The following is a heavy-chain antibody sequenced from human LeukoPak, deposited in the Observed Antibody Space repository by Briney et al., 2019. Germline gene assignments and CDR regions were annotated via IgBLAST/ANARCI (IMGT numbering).Heavy chain of an antibody. CDR2: ISYDGSNK. D-gene: IGHD6-13*01. CDR3: ARRGQQLVTRRAY. V-gene: IGHV3-30-3*01. CDR1: GFTFSSYA. Sequence: GRSLRLSCAASGFTFSSYAMHWVRQAPGKGLEWVAVISYDGSNKYYADSVKGRFTISRDNSKNTLYLQMNSLRAEDTAVYYCARRGQQLVTRRAYWGQGTLVTVSS. J-gene: IGHJ4*02.